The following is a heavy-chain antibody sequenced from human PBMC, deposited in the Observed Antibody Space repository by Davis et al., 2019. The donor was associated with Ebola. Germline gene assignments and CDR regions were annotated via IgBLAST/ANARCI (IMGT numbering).Heavy chain of an antibody. D-gene: IGHD2-21*01. V-gene: IGHV3-73*01. CDR3: TTVTQHIYYYYYGMDV. CDR1: GFTFSGSA. J-gene: IGHJ6*02. Sequence: GESLKIYCAASGFTFSGSAMHCVRQPSEKGLEWGGRRRSKAKSYATAYAASVKGRFTISRADSKNTAYLQMNSLKTEDTAVYYCTTVTQHIYYYYYGMDVWGQGTTVTVSS. CDR2: RRSKAKSYAT.